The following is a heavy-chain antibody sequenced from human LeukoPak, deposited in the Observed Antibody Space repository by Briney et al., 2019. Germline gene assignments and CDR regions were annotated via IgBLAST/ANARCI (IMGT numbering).Heavy chain of an antibody. CDR2: IYYTGNK. CDR3: ARLTLGLYDSSGYFDY. CDR1: GYSISRGYH. J-gene: IGHJ4*02. D-gene: IGHD3-22*01. V-gene: IGHV4-38-2*01. Sequence: PSETLSLTCAVSGYSISRGYHWDWIRQPPGKGLEWIGSIYYTGNKYTNPSLEGRVTISIDTSRNHFSLKLRSVTAADTAVYYCARLTLGLYDSSGYFDYWGQGSPVTVSS.